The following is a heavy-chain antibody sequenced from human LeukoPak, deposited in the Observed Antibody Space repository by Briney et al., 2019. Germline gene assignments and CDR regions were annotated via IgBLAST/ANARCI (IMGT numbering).Heavy chain of an antibody. V-gene: IGHV3-30*02. CDR2: IRYDGSNK. CDR3: AKDLAYYDSSGYHLFDY. CDR1: GFTFSDYG. D-gene: IGHD3-22*01. Sequence: GGSLRLSCAASGFTFSDYGMHWVRQAPGKGLEWVAFIRYDGSNKYYADSVKGRFTISRDNSKNTLYLQMNSLRAEDTAVYYCAKDLAYYDSSGYHLFDYWGQGTLVTVSS. J-gene: IGHJ4*02.